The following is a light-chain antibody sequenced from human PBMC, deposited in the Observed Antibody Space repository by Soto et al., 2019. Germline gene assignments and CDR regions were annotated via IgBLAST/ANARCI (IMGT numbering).Light chain of an antibody. J-gene: IGLJ1*01. V-gene: IGLV2-14*01. CDR3: TSFTTTSTYV. Sequence: QSVLTQPASVSGSPGQSISISCTGTSSDVGAYNFVSWYQQHPGKAPKLMIYEVNNRPSGVSNRFSASKSGNTASLTISGLQAEDEADYYCTSFTTTSTYVCGTGTKLTVL. CDR1: SSDVGAYNF. CDR2: EVN.